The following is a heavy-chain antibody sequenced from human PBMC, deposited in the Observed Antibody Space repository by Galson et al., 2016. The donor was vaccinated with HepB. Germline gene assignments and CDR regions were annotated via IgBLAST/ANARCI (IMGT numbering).Heavy chain of an antibody. CDR1: GFTFSTYW. J-gene: IGHJ4*02. V-gene: IGHV3-74*01. D-gene: IGHD3-10*01. Sequence: SLRLSCAASGFTFSTYWMHWVRQTPEKGLVWVSLINSDGSSTSYADSVKGRFTISRDNAKNTLYLQINSLRNEDTAVYYCARDRGKYQLLESYSDIDYWGQGTLVTVSS. CDR2: INSDGSST. CDR3: ARDRGKYQLLESYSDIDY.